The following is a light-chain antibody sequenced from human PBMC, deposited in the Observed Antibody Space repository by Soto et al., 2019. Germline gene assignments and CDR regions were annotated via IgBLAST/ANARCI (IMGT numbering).Light chain of an antibody. Sequence: DIQLTQSPSSLSPSVGDRVTITCRARQGISNYLAWYQQIPWKVPKLLISAASTLQSGVPSRCSCSGSGADFTLNISSLQPEDVATYYCQKYTNVSDFGGATKVEIK. CDR3: QKYTNVSD. J-gene: IGKJ4*01. CDR1: QGISNY. V-gene: IGKV1-27*01. CDR2: AAS.